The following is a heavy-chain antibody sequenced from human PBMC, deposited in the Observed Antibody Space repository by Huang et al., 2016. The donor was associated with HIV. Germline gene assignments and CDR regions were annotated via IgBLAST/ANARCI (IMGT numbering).Heavy chain of an antibody. J-gene: IGHJ6*03. CDR2: VSVYKGNT. V-gene: IGHV1-18*01. D-gene: IGHD5-18*01. Sequence: QVQLVQSGAEVKKPGDSVKVSCKASGYTFSSFGISWVRQARGQGLEWVGWVSVYKGNTKFAQKFQGRLTMTTNTSTGTAYMGLRSLRSDDTAVYYCARGGGIQLWLLGYYYMDVWGNGTTVTVSS. CDR1: GYTFSSFG. CDR3: ARGGGIQLWLLGYYYMDV.